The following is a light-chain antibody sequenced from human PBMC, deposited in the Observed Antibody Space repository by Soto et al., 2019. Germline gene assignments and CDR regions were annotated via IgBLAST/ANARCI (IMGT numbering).Light chain of an antibody. CDR2: AAY. CDR3: QQSYDMPCT. V-gene: IGKV1-39*01. CDR1: QSISTY. Sequence: DIQMTQSPSSLSASVGDTVTITCRASQSISTYLTWYQQKPGKAPNLLIYAAYSLHSGVPSRFSGSGSGTDFTLTISSLQPEDFAAYYCQQSYDMPCTFGQGTKVDIK. J-gene: IGKJ1*01.